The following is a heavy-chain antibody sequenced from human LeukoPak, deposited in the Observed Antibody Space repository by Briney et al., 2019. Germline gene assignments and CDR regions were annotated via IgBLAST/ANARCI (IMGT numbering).Heavy chain of an antibody. CDR2: ISSSSSYI. V-gene: IGHV3-21*01. D-gene: IGHD6-19*01. CDR3: AREIAVAGTRGDY. CDR1: GFTFSSYS. Sequence: PGGSLRLSCAASGFTFSSYSMNWVRQAPGKGLEWVSSISSSSSYIYYADSVKGRFTISRDNAKNSLYLQMNSLRAEDTAAYYCAREIAVAGTRGDYWGQGTLVTVSS. J-gene: IGHJ4*02.